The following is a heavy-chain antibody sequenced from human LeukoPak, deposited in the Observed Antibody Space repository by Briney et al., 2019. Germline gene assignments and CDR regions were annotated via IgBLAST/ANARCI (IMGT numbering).Heavy chain of an antibody. J-gene: IGHJ4*02. CDR2: INTNTGNP. CDR3: ARAELPCSGSSCFSY. CDR1: GYTFTTYA. V-gene: IGHV7-4-1*02. D-gene: IGHD2-15*01. Sequence: ASVKVSCKASGYTFTTYAINWVRQAPGQGLEWMGWINTNTGNPTYAQGFTGRFVFSLDTSVSTAYLQISGLRAEDTAVYYCARAELPCSGSSCFSYWGQGTLVTVSS.